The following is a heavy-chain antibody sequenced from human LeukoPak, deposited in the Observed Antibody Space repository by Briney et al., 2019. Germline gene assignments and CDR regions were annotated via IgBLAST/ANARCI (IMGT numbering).Heavy chain of an antibody. V-gene: IGHV3-48*04. J-gene: IGHJ4*02. Sequence: GGSLRLSCAASGFTFSSYSMNWVRQAPGKGLEWVSSISSSSSTIYYADSVKGRFTISRDNAKNSLYLQMNSLRAEDTAVYYCAGEVPRVRGLDYWGQGTLVTVSS. CDR3: AGEVPRVRGLDY. D-gene: IGHD1-1*01. CDR1: GFTFSSYS. CDR2: ISSSSSTI.